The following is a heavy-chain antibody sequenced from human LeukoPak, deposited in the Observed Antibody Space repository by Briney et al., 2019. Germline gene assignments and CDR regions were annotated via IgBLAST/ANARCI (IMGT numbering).Heavy chain of an antibody. CDR2: INPNSGGT. J-gene: IGHJ4*02. D-gene: IGHD2-2*01. Sequence: ASVKVSCKASGYTFTGYYMHWVRQAPGQGLEWMGRINPNSGGTNYAQKFQGRVTMTRDTSISTAYMELSRLGSDDTAVYYCARDKTVVVPAAEDVIDYWGQGTLVTVSS. V-gene: IGHV1-2*06. CDR1: GYTFTGYY. CDR3: ARDKTVVVPAAEDVIDY.